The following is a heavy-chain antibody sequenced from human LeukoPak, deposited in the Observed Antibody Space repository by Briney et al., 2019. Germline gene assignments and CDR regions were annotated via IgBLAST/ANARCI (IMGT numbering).Heavy chain of an antibody. Sequence: SETLSLTCTVSGGSISSYYWSWIRQPPGKGLEWIGYIYYSGSTNYNPSLKSRVTMSVDTSKNQFSLKLSSVTAADTAVYYCARLTIPYYDSSGYHFDYWGQGTLVTVSS. J-gene: IGHJ4*02. CDR1: GGSISSYY. V-gene: IGHV4-59*08. D-gene: IGHD3-22*01. CDR3: ARLTIPYYDSSGYHFDY. CDR2: IYYSGST.